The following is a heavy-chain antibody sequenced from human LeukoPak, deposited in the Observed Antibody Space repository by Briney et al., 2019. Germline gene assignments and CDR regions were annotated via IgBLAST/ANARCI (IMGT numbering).Heavy chain of an antibody. D-gene: IGHD2-15*01. CDR2: IYYSGST. CDR3: ARSVEGYCSGGSCYSYYYYMDV. J-gene: IGHJ6*03. Sequence: PSETLSLTCTVSGGSISSRSYYWGWIRQPPGKGLEWIGSIYYSGSTYYNPSLKSRVTISVDTSKNQFSLKLSSVTAADTAVYYCARSVEGYCSGGSCYSYYYYMDVWGKGTTVTVSS. V-gene: IGHV4-39*07. CDR1: GGSISSRSYY.